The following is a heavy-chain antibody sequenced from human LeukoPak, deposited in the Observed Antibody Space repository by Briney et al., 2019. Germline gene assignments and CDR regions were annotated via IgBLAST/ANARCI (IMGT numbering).Heavy chain of an antibody. CDR3: ARGTPPYSYGSSDYHYAHFDY. D-gene: IGHD3-22*01. V-gene: IGHV3-30*02. J-gene: IGHJ4*02. CDR1: GFTFSSYG. CDR2: IRYDGSNK. Sequence: PGGSLRLSCAASGFTFSSYGMHWVRQAPGKGLEWVAFIRYDGSNKYYADSVKGRFTISRDNSKNTLYLQMNSLRAEDTAVYYCARGTPPYSYGSSDYHYAHFDYWGQGTLVTVSS.